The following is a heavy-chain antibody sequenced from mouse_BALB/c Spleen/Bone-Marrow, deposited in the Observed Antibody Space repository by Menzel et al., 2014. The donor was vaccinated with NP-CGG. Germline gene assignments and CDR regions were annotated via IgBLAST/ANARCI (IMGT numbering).Heavy chain of an antibody. Sequence: QAQLKQSGAELAKPGASVKMSCKASGYTFTSYWMHWVKQRPGQGLEWIGYINPSTGYTEYNQKFKDKATLTADKSSSTAYMQLSSLTSEDSAVYYCARSRDGYDSFAYWGQGTLVTVSA. D-gene: IGHD2-2*01. J-gene: IGHJ3*01. CDR1: GYTFTSYW. V-gene: IGHV1-7*01. CDR3: ARSRDGYDSFAY. CDR2: INPSTGYT.